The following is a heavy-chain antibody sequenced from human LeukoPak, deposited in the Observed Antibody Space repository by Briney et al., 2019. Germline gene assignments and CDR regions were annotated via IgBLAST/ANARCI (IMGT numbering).Heavy chain of an antibody. CDR2: INPNSGGT. V-gene: IGHV1-2*02. CDR1: GYSFTDSY. Sequence: GASVKVSCKTSGYSFTDSYMHWVRQAPGQGLEWMGWINPNSGGTSSAQKIQGRVTMTRDTSITTVYMEVRWLTSDDTAIYYCARADRLHGGPYLIGPWGQGTLVTVSS. J-gene: IGHJ5*02. CDR3: ARADRLHGGPYLIGP. D-gene: IGHD2-21*01.